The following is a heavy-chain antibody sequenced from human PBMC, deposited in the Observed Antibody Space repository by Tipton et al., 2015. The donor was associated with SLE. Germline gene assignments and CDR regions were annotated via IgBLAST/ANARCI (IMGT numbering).Heavy chain of an antibody. V-gene: IGHV3-11*01. CDR2: ISSSGSTI. CDR3: ARAHQETIAAAAGWFDY. CDR1: GFTFSDYY. D-gene: IGHD6-13*01. J-gene: IGHJ4*02. Sequence: SLRLSCAASGFTFSDYYMSWIRQAPGKGLEWVSYISSSGSTIYYADSVKGRFTTSRDNAKNSLYLQMNSLRAEDTAVYYCARAHQETIAAAAGWFDYWGQGTLVTVSS.